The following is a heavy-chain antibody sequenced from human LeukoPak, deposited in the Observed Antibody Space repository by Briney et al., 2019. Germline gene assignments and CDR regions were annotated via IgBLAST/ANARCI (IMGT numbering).Heavy chain of an antibody. Sequence: PGGSLRLSCAASGFTFSNAWMSWVRQAPGKGLEWVGRIRSKTDGGTTDYAAPVKGRFTISRDDSKNTLYLQMNSLKTEDTAVYYCTTDPGCYYGSGSYYNSGFDLWGRGTLVTVSS. J-gene: IGHJ2*01. V-gene: IGHV3-15*01. CDR2: IRSKTDGGTT. D-gene: IGHD3-10*01. CDR1: GFTFSNAW. CDR3: TTDPGCYYGSGSYYNSGFDL.